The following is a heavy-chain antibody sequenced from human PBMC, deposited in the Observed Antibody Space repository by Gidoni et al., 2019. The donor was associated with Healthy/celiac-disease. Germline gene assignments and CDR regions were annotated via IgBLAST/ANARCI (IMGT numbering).Heavy chain of an antibody. CDR1: GFTFSRYA. V-gene: IGHV3-23*01. Sequence: EVQPLESGGGLVQPGGYLRLSCAASGFTFSRYAMSWVRQAPGKGLEWVLAISGSGGSTYYANSLKGRFTISRDNSKNTLYLQMNSLRAEDTAVYYCAEGGVRGVSFYWGQGTLVTVSS. D-gene: IGHD3-10*01. J-gene: IGHJ4*02. CDR3: AEGGVRGVSFY. CDR2: ISGSGGST.